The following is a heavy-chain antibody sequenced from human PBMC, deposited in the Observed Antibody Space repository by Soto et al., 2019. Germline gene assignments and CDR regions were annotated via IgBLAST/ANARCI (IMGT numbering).Heavy chain of an antibody. J-gene: IGHJ4*02. D-gene: IGHD3-3*01. V-gene: IGHV3-15*07. Sequence: GGSLRLSCAASGFTFSNAWMNWVRQAPGKGLEWVGRIKSKTDGGTTDYAAPVKGRFTISRDDSKNTLYLQMNSLKTEDTAVYYCTTFTIFGVVTNFDYWGQGTLVTVSS. CDR1: GFTFSNAW. CDR2: IKSKTDGGTT. CDR3: TTFTIFGVVTNFDY.